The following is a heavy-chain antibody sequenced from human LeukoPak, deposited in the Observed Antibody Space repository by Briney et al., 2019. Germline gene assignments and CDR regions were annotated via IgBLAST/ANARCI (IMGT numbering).Heavy chain of an antibody. Sequence: GGSLRLSCAASGFTFSSYWMNWARQAPGKGLEWVASINHNGNVNYYVDSVKGRFTISRDNAKNSLYLQMSSLRAEDTAVYFCARGGGLDVWGQGASVTVSS. V-gene: IGHV3-7*03. J-gene: IGHJ6*02. CDR2: INHNGNVN. CDR3: ARGGGLDV. D-gene: IGHD3-16*01. CDR1: GFTFSSYW.